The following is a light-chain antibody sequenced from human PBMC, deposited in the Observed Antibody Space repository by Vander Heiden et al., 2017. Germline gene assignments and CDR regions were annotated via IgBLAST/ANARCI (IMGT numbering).Light chain of an antibody. V-gene: IGLV3-21*02. Sequence: SYVLTQPPSVSVAPGQQATITGGGNNIATTSVHRDQQKPGQAPVLVVYDDGDRPSGIPERVSCSNSGNTATLTISRVEAGDEADYSCQVWESNSNHVVFGGWTKLTVL. CDR1: NIATTS. CDR3: QVWESNSNHVV. CDR2: DDG. J-gene: IGLJ2*01.